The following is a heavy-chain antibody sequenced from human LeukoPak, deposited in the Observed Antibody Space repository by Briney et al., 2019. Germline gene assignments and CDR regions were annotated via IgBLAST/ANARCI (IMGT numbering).Heavy chain of an antibody. V-gene: IGHV4-34*01. CDR3: ARSSYQLLYKGGRRWFDP. D-gene: IGHD2-2*02. CDR2: INHSGST. CDR1: GGSFSGYY. Sequence: SETPSLTCAVYGGSFSGYYWSWIRQPPGKGLEWIGEINHSGSTNYNPSLKSRVTISVDTSKNQFSLKLSSVTAADTAVYYCARSSYQLLYKGGRRWFDPWGQGTLVTVSS. J-gene: IGHJ5*02.